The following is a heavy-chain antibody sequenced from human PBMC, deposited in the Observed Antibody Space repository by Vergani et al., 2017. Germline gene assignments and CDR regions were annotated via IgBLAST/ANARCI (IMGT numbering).Heavy chain of an antibody. J-gene: IGHJ4*02. CDR3: ATDLIAVAEGFDY. CDR1: GFTFSSYA. Sequence: EVQLLESGGGLVQPGGSLRLSCAASGFTFSSYAMSWVRQAPGKGLEWVSAISGSGGSTYYADAVKGRFTISRDNSKNTLYLQMNSLRAEDTAVYYCATDLIAVAEGFDYWGQGTLVTVSS. V-gene: IGHV3-23*01. D-gene: IGHD6-19*01. CDR2: ISGSGGST.